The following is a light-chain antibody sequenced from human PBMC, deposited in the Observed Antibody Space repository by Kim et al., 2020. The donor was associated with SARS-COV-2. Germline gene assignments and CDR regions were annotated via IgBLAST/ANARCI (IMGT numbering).Light chain of an antibody. V-gene: IGLV2-11*01. CDR2: DVN. CDR3: FSYAGRYSYV. Sequence: QSALTQPRSVSGSPGQTVTISCTGTGTDVGNYNYVFWYQQHPDKAPKLIIYDVNKRPSGVPYRFSGSKSGNTASLAIFEIQAEDEADYYCFSYAGRYSYVVGCGTKVTVL. J-gene: IGLJ1*01. CDR1: GTDVGNYNY.